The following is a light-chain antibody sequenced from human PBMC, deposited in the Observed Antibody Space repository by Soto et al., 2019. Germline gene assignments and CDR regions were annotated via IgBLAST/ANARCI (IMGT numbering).Light chain of an antibody. CDR2: EVS. J-gene: IGLJ3*02. CDR1: SSDVGGYNH. Sequence: QSALTQPASVSGSPGQSITISCTGTSSDVGGYNHVSWYQQHPGKAPKLMIYEVSNRPSGVSNRLSGSKSGNTASLTISGLQAEDEADYYCSSYTSSSTWVFGGGTKLTVL. CDR3: SSYTSSSTWV. V-gene: IGLV2-14*01.